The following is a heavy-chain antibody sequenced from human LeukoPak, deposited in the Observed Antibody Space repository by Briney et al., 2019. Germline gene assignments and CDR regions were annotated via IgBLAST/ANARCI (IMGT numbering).Heavy chain of an antibody. J-gene: IGHJ3*02. CDR1: GGSISSYY. CDR3: ARYSPEWELECSDAFDI. V-gene: IGHV4-59*08. CDR2: IYYSGST. D-gene: IGHD1-26*01. Sequence: SEALSLTCTVSGGSISSYYWSWIRQPPGKGLEWIGYIYYSGSTNYNPSLKSRVTISVDTSKNQFSLKLSSVTAADTAVYYCARYSPEWELECSDAFDIWGQGTMVTVSS.